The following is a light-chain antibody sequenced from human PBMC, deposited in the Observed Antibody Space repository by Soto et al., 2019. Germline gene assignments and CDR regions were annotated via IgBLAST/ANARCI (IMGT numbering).Light chain of an antibody. V-gene: IGLV2-14*01. CDR2: DVS. CDR3: SPYTSATTYV. J-gene: IGLJ1*01. CDR1: SSDVCAYNY. Sequence: QSALTQPAPLSWAPGQAITISCPGTSSDVCAYNYDSWYQQYPGEAPKVIIYDVSHRPAGVSNRFSGSKSGNTASLTISGLQTQDEADYYCSPYTSATTYVFGTGTKVTV.